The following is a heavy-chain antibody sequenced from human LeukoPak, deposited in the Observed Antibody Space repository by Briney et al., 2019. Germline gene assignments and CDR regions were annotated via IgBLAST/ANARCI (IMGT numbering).Heavy chain of an antibody. CDR3: ASGSSGYDP. CDR1: VGSISNYY. D-gene: IGHD5-12*01. V-gene: IGHV4-4*07. CDR2: IYSSGTT. J-gene: IGHJ4*02. Sequence: SETLSLTCTVAVGSISNYYRSWVRQPAGKGLEWIGRIYSSGTTIYNPSLKSRVTMSVDTSKNQFSLKLSSMTAADTAVYFCASGSSGYDPWGQGTLVTVSS.